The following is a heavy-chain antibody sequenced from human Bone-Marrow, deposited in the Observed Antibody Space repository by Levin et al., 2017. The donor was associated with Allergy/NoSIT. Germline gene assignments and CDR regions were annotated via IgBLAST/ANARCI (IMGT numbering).Heavy chain of an antibody. CDR2: IFYSGST. D-gene: IGHD3-3*01. V-gene: IGHV4-39*01. Sequence: SETLSLTCTVSGGSISSSSYYWGWIRQPPGKGLEWIGSIFYSGSTYYNPSLKSRVTISVDTSKNQFSLKLNSVTAADTAVYYCARLRRHNNFWSGPRDDYWGQGTLVTVSS. CDR1: GGSISSSSYY. CDR3: ARLRRHNNFWSGPRDDY. J-gene: IGHJ4*02.